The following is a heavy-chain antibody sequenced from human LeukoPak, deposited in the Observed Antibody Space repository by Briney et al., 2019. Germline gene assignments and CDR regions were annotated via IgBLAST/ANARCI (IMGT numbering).Heavy chain of an antibody. J-gene: IGHJ5*02. V-gene: IGHV4-34*01. CDR1: GGSFSGYY. CDR3: ARFPRIAAAGRGDRWFDP. D-gene: IGHD6-13*01. Sequence: SETLSLTCAVYGGSFSGYYWSWIRQPPGKGLEGIGEINHSGSTNYNPSLKSRVTISVDTSKNQSSLKLSSVTAADTAVYYGARFPRIAAAGRGDRWFDPWGQGTLVTVSS. CDR2: INHSGST.